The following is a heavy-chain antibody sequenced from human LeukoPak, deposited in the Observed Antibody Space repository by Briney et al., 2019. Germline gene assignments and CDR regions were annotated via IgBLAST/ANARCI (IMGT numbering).Heavy chain of an antibody. CDR2: ISGSGGST. J-gene: IGHJ4*02. CDR1: GFTFSDYY. Sequence: GGSLRLPCAASGFTFSDYYMSWIRQAPGKGLEWVSAISGSGGSTYYADSVKGRFTISRDNSKNTLYLQMNSLRAEDTAVYYCAKARYSSSWSPTFDYWGQGTLVTVSS. D-gene: IGHD6-13*01. CDR3: AKARYSSSWSPTFDY. V-gene: IGHV3-23*01.